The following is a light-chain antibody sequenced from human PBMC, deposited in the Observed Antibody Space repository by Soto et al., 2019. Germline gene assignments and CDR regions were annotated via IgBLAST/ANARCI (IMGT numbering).Light chain of an antibody. Sequence: QSVLTQSSSASASLGSSVKLTCTLSSGHSSYIIAWHQQQPGKAPRYMMKLEGSGTYNKGSGVPDRFSGSSSGADRYLTISNLQFEDEAEYYCETWDSNTRVFGGGTKLTVL. CDR1: SGHSSYI. CDR2: LEGSGTY. J-gene: IGLJ2*01. CDR3: ETWDSNTRV. V-gene: IGLV4-60*02.